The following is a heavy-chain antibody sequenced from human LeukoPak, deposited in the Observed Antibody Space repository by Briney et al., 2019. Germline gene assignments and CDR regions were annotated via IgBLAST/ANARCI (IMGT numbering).Heavy chain of an antibody. Sequence: PGGSLRLPCAASGFTFNTCTMNWVRQAPGKGLEWVSAISGRGDGTHYADFVKGRFTISRDNSKNTLFLQMNSLRVEDTATYYCAKRTDREPGSFDHWGQGTLVTVSS. J-gene: IGHJ4*02. CDR3: AKRTDREPGSFDH. D-gene: IGHD1-26*01. CDR2: ISGRGDGT. V-gene: IGHV3-23*01. CDR1: GFTFNTCT.